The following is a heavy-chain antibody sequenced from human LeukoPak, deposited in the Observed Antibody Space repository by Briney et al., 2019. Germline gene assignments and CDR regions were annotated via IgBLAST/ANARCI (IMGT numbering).Heavy chain of an antibody. CDR2: INPNSGGT. Sequence: ASVKVSCKASGYTFTGYYMHWVRQAPGQGLEWMGWINPNSGGTNYAQKFQGRVTMTRDTSISTAYMELSRLRSDDTAVYYCARVQYSSSWLYLYYFDYWGQGTLVTVSS. CDR3: ARVQYSSSWLYLYYFDY. J-gene: IGHJ4*02. CDR1: GYTFTGYY. V-gene: IGHV1-2*02. D-gene: IGHD6-13*01.